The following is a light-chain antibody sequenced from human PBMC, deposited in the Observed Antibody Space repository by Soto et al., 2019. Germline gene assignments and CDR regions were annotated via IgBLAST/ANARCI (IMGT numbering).Light chain of an antibody. CDR3: QLHTTYPRS. CDR2: SAS. CDR1: QDIGYH. V-gene: IGKV1-17*03. J-gene: IGKJ1*01. Sequence: DIQMSQFPSAMSAAVGDRVTITCRASQDIGYHLGWFQQKPGKAPKRLIYSASSLDSGVPSRFSATGSGTEFTFTISSLHPEDFATYYCQLHTTYPRSFGQVANVDIK.